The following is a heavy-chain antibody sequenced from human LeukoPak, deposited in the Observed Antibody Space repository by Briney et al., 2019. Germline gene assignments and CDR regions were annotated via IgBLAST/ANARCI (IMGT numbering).Heavy chain of an antibody. CDR1: GFSFSNYA. CDR2: LSDNGGSP. J-gene: IGHJ4*02. D-gene: IGHD6-13*01. V-gene: IGHV3-23*01. Sequence: GGSLRLSCAASGFSFSNYAMSWVRQAPGKGLEWVSSLSDNGGSPYYADSVKGRFTISRDNSKNTLYLQMNSLRAEDTAVYYCARGGERLAATRYWGQGTLVTVSS. CDR3: ARGGERLAATRY.